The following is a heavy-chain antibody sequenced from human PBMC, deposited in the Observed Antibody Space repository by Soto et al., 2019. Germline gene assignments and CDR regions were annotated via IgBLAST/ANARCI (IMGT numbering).Heavy chain of an antibody. CDR1: GFTLTNAW. J-gene: IGHJ6*02. CDR2: IKSRTDGGTT. D-gene: IGHD6-19*01. Sequence: EVQLVESGGGLVRPGGSLRLSCVASGFTLTNAWLTWVRQAPGKGLEWVGHIKSRTDGGTTDYAAPVKGRFTFSRDDSRNTLYLQMDSLDAGDTGVYFCTTGPSYNSDWGVRDVWGQGTTVIVSS. V-gene: IGHV3-15*07. CDR3: TTGPSYNSDWGVRDV.